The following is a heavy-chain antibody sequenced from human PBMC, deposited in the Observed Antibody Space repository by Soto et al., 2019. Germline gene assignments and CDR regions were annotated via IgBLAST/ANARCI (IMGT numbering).Heavy chain of an antibody. CDR3: ARTYYDFWSGYYTYYFDY. CDR1: GGSFSGYY. V-gene: IGHV4-34*01. CDR2: INHSGST. D-gene: IGHD3-3*01. J-gene: IGHJ4*02. Sequence: PSETLSLTCAVYGGSFSGYYWSWIRQNPGKGLEWIGEINHSGSTNYNPSLKSRVTISVDTSKNQFSLKLSSVTAADTAVYYCARTYYDFWSGYYTYYFDYWGQGTLVTVSS.